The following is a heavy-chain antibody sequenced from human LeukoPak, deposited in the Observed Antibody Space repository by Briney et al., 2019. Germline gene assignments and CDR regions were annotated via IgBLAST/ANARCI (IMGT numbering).Heavy chain of an antibody. Sequence: PGESLRLSCAASGFTVSTNYMSWVRQAPGKGLEWVSVIYSGGKTYYADSVKGRFTISRDNSKNTLYLQMNSLRAEDTAVYCCAKDGYSGSYYWFDYWGQGTLVTVSS. V-gene: IGHV3-66*01. D-gene: IGHD1-26*01. CDR2: IYSGGKT. J-gene: IGHJ4*02. CDR1: GFTVSTNY. CDR3: AKDGYSGSYYWFDY.